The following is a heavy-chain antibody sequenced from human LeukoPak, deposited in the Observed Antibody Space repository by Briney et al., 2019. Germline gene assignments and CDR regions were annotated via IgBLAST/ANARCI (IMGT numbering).Heavy chain of an antibody. J-gene: IGHJ4*02. V-gene: IGHV3-7*04. CDR3: ARPIAVAGQYYFDY. D-gene: IGHD6-19*01. CDR1: GLTCSSYW. Sequence: QPGGYLGVSCAASGLTCSSYWMSSVRQAPLRRLEWVANIKQDGSEKYYVDSVKGRFTISRDNAKNSLYLQMNSLRAEDTAVYYCARPIAVAGQYYFDYWGQGTLVTVSS. CDR2: IKQDGSEK.